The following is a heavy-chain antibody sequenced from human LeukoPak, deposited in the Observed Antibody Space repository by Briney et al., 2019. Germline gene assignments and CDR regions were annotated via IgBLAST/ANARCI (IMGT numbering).Heavy chain of an antibody. D-gene: IGHD3-10*01. CDR2: ISDSGTGT. J-gene: IGHJ4*02. CDR1: GFTFSSYA. V-gene: IGHV3-23*01. CDR3: AKAPTNIWFGENLDF. Sequence: PGGSLRLSCAASGFTFSSYAMSWVRQAPGKGPEWVSAISDSGTGTYYADSVKGRFTISRDNSKNTLYMQMNSLRAEDTAAYYCAKAPTNIWFGENLDFRGQGTLVTVSS.